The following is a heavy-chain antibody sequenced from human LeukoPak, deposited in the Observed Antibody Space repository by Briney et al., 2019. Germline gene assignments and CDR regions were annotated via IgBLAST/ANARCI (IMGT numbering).Heavy chain of an antibody. J-gene: IGHJ3*02. CDR1: GFTFSSAW. D-gene: IGHD3-22*01. Sequence: GGSLRLSCAASGFTFSSAWMSWVRQAPGKGLEWVGRIKSKTDGGTTDYAAPVKGRFTISRDDSKNTLYLQMNSLKTEDTAVYYCTAPYYDSSGYYSADAFDIWGQGTMVTVSS. V-gene: IGHV3-15*01. CDR3: TAPYYDSSGYYSADAFDI. CDR2: IKSKTDGGTT.